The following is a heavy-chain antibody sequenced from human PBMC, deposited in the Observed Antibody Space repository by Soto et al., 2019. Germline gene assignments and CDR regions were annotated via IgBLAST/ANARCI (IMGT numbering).Heavy chain of an antibody. J-gene: IGHJ4*02. CDR2: ISSNGGTT. Sequence: EVQLAESGGGMVQPGGSLRLSCVASGFTFSSCDVHWVRQAPGKGLEYVSSISSNGGTTYYGNSVKGRFTISRDNYKNTLYIQMGSLRAEDMAVYYCVRRVSGNYDYWGQGTLVIVSS. CDR1: GFTFSSCD. V-gene: IGHV3-64*01. CDR3: VRRVSGNYDY. D-gene: IGHD1-7*01.